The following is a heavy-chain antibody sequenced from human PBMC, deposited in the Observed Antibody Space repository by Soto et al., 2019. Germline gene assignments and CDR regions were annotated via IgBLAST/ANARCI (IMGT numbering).Heavy chain of an antibody. V-gene: IGHV1-18*01. Sequence: GASVKVSCKASGYTFTSYGISWVRQAPGQGLEWMGWISAYNGNTNYAQKLQGRVTMTTDTSTSTAYMELRSLRSDDTAVYYCARKRYYDFWSGYYSGVYGWFDPWGQGTLVTVSS. J-gene: IGHJ5*02. CDR2: ISAYNGNT. CDR1: GYTFTSYG. CDR3: ARKRYYDFWSGYYSGVYGWFDP. D-gene: IGHD3-3*01.